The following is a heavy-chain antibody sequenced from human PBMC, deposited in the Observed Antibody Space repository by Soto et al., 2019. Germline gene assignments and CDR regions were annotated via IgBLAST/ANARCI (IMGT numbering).Heavy chain of an antibody. CDR2: IYYSGST. V-gene: IGHV4-59*01. CDR3: ARQMVRGLYYFDY. Sequence: PSETLSLTCTVSGGSISSYYWSWIRQPPGKGLEWIGYIYYSGSTNYNPSLKSRVTISVDTSKNQFSLKLSSMTAADTAVYYCARQMVRGLYYFDYWGQGTPVTVSS. J-gene: IGHJ4*02. CDR1: GGSISSYY. D-gene: IGHD3-10*01.